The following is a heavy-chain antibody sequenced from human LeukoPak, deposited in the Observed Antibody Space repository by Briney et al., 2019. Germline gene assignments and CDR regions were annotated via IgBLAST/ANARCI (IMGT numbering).Heavy chain of an antibody. J-gene: IGHJ6*02. V-gene: IGHV5-51*01. CDR2: IYPGDSDT. Sequence: GESLKISCKGSGYSFTSHWIGWVRQMPGKGLEWMGIIYPGDSDTRYSPSFQGQVTISADKSISTAYLQWSSLKASDTAMYYCARRGYSYGHHYYYYYGMDVWGQGTTVTVSS. CDR3: ARRGYSYGHHYYYYYGMDV. CDR1: GYSFTSHW. D-gene: IGHD5-18*01.